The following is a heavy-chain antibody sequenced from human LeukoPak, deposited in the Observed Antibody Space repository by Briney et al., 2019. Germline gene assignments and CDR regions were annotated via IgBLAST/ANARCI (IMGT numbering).Heavy chain of an antibody. CDR1: GDSISSGDYY. J-gene: IGHJ3*02. CDR3: ARGPYSYDSSGAFDI. D-gene: IGHD3-22*01. CDR2: ISSSGRT. V-gene: IGHV4-61*02. Sequence: SETLSLTCTVSGDSISSGDYYWGWLRQPAGMGLEWIGRISSSGRTNENPSLKSRVTISVDTSKNQFSLKLSSVTAADTAVYFCARGPYSYDSSGAFDIWGQGTMVTVSS.